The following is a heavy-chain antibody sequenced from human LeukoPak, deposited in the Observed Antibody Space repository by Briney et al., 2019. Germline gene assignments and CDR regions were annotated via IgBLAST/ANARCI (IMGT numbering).Heavy chain of an antibody. CDR2: ISAYNGNT. CDR3: ARSYYDSSGYWNKDYFDY. Sequence: ASVKVPCKASGYTFTSYGISWVRQAPGQGLEWMGWISAYNGNTNYAQKLQGRVTMTTDTSTSTAYMELRSLRSDDTAVYYCARSYYDSSGYWNKDYFDYWGQGTLVTVSS. CDR1: GYTFTSYG. D-gene: IGHD3-22*01. V-gene: IGHV1-18*01. J-gene: IGHJ4*02.